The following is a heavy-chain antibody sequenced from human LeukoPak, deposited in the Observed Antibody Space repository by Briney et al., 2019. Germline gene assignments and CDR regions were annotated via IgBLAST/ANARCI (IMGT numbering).Heavy chain of an antibody. CDR1: GFTFSDYS. CDR3: ARVGDEVAYTRGYLDY. Sequence: GGSLRLSCAASGFTFSDYSMNWVRQAPGKGLEWVSYISSSSSTIYYADSVKGRFTISRHTSKNTLYLQMSSLRAEDTAVYYCARVGDEVAYTRGYLDYWGQGTLVTVSS. CDR2: ISSSSSTI. V-gene: IGHV3-48*01. D-gene: IGHD3-16*01. J-gene: IGHJ4*02.